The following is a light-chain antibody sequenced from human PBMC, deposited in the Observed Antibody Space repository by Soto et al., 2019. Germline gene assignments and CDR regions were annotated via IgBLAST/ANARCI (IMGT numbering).Light chain of an antibody. Sequence: DIQMTQSPSTLSASVGDRVTITCRASQRISTWLAWYQKKPGKAPKLLIYDASSLESGVPSRFSGSGSGTEFTLTISSLQPDDFATYYCQQYNSYLWTFGQGTKVEIK. CDR2: DAS. J-gene: IGKJ1*01. CDR1: QRISTW. V-gene: IGKV1-5*01. CDR3: QQYNSYLWT.